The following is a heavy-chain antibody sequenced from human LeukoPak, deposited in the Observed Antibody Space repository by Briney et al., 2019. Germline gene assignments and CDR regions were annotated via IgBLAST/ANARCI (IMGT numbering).Heavy chain of an antibody. CDR3: AKHYYGSGSGGDY. CDR2: ISGSGGST. V-gene: IGHV3-23*01. CDR1: GFTFSSYA. Sequence: PGGSLRLSCAASGFTFSSYAMSWVRQAPGKGLEWVSAISGSGGSTYYADSVKGRFTISRGNSKNTLYLQMNSLRAEDTAVYYCAKHYYGSGSGGDYWGQGTLVTVSS. J-gene: IGHJ4*02. D-gene: IGHD3-10*01.